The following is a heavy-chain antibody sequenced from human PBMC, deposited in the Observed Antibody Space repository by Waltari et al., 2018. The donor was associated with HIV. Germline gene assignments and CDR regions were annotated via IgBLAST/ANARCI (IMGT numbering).Heavy chain of an antibody. D-gene: IGHD6-13*01. CDR1: GGSFSGYY. V-gene: IGHV4-34*01. CDR2: INHSGRT. CDR3: ARGGAAAEN. J-gene: IGHJ4*02. Sequence: QVQLQQWGAGLLKPTETLSLTCAVYGGSFSGYYWAWIRQPPGKGLEWIGEINHSGRTNYNPSLKSRVTISVDTSKKQFSLKLSSVTAADTAIYYCARGGAAAENWGQGTLVTVSS.